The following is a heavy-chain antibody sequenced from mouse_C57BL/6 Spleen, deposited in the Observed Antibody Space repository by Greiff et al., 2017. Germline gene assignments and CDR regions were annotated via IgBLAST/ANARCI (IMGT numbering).Heavy chain of an antibody. CDR1: GFTFSSYG. Sequence: EVRLVESGGDLVKPGGSLKLSCAASGFTFSSYGMSWVRQTPDKRLEWVATISSGGSYTYYPDSVKGRFTISRDNAKNTLYLQMSSLKSEDTAMXFCARGPDYDPRYSFDYWGQGTTLTVSS. CDR3: ARGPDYDPRYSFDY. J-gene: IGHJ2*01. CDR2: ISSGGSYT. V-gene: IGHV5-6*02. D-gene: IGHD1-1*01.